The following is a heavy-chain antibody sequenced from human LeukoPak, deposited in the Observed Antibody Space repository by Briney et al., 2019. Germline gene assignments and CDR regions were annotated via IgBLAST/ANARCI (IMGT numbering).Heavy chain of an antibody. D-gene: IGHD3-10*01. J-gene: IGHJ6*02. Sequence: PSGTLSLTCAVSGGSISSNWWSWVRQPPGKGLEWIGEIYHSGSTYYNPSLKSRVTISVDKSKNQFSLKLSSVTAADTAVYYCAKVLGFGGDAYGMDVWGQGTTVTVSS. CDR1: GGSISSNW. CDR3: AKVLGFGGDAYGMDV. V-gene: IGHV4-4*02. CDR2: IYHSGST.